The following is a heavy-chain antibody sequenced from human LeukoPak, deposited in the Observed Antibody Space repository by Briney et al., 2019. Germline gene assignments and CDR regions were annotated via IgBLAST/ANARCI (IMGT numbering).Heavy chain of an antibody. CDR2: IIPIFGTA. D-gene: IGHD1-26*01. Sequence: ASVKVSCKASGGTFSSYAISWVRQAPGQALEWMGRIIPIFGTANYAQKFQGRVTITTDESTSTAYMELSSLRSEDTAVYYCASRERSGSYQRYAFDIWGQGTMVTVSS. V-gene: IGHV1-69*05. J-gene: IGHJ3*02. CDR3: ASRERSGSYQRYAFDI. CDR1: GGTFSSYA.